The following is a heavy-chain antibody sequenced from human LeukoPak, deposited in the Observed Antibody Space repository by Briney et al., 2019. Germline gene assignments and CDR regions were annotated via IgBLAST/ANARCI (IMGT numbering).Heavy chain of an antibody. Sequence: PSETLSLTCAVSGGSITSSKYFWGWIRQPPGKELELIGIISYSGSTDYNPSLKSRVTRSTDTSTNQFSLKLTSVTAADTAVYYCAGLGVMVLVYQFEYWGRGTPVTVSS. CDR1: GGSITSSKYF. D-gene: IGHD2-8*01. CDR3: AGLGVMVLVYQFEY. J-gene: IGHJ4*02. V-gene: IGHV4-39*07. CDR2: ISYSGST.